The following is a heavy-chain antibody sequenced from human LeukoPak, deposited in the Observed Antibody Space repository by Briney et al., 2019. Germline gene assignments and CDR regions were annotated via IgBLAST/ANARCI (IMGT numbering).Heavy chain of an antibody. CDR3: AITSYDSSGYYFDY. J-gene: IGHJ4*02. D-gene: IGHD3-22*01. Sequence: GGSLRLSCAASGFTFSSYAMNWVRQAPGKGLDWVSAIRASGGSTYYADSVKGRFTISRDNSKNTLYLQINSLRAEDTAEYYCAITSYDSSGYYFDYWGQGTLVTVSS. CDR2: IRASGGST. V-gene: IGHV3-23*01. CDR1: GFTFSSYA.